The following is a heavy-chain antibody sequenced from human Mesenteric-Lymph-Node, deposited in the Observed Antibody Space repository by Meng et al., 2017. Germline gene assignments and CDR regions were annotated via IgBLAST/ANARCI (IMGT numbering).Heavy chain of an antibody. V-gene: IGHV1-69*06. Sequence: SVKVSCKASGGTFSSYAISWVRQAPGQGLEWMGGIIPIFGTANYAQKFQGRVTITADKSTSTAYMELSSLRSEDTAVYYCARVKVTYFDPDYWGQGTLVTVSS. CDR2: IIPIFGTA. CDR3: ARVKVTYFDPDY. J-gene: IGHJ4*02. CDR1: GGTFSSYA. D-gene: IGHD2/OR15-2a*01.